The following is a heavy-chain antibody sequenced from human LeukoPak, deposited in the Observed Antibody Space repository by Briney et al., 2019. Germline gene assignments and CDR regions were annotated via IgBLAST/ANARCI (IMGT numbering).Heavy chain of an antibody. Sequence: ASVKVSCKASGYNFIIFGVSWVRQAPGQGLEWMGWINAYNGNTEYAQNLQGRVAMTTDTSTSTAYMELRSLRSDDTAVYYCARVGVVVLANWFDPWGQGTLVTVSS. CDR2: INAYNGNT. CDR1: GYNFIIFG. D-gene: IGHD2-2*01. CDR3: ARVGVVVLANWFDP. V-gene: IGHV1-18*01. J-gene: IGHJ5*02.